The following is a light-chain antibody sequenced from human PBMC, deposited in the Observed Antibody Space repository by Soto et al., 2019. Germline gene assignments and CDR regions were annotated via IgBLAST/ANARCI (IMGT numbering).Light chain of an antibody. CDR3: SSYTSSSTLV. CDR2: DVN. Sequence: QSALTQPASVSGSPGQSITISCTGTSDDVGGYNYVSWYQQYPGKTPKLIVYDVNNRPSGVSERFSGFKSGNTASLTISGPQAEDEADYFCSSYTSSSTLVFGGGTKLTVL. V-gene: IGLV2-14*01. CDR1: SDDVGGYNY. J-gene: IGLJ2*01.